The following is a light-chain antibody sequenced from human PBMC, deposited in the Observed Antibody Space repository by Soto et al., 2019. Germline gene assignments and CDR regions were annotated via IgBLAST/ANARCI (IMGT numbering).Light chain of an antibody. CDR2: GAS. J-gene: IGKJ1*01. V-gene: IGKV3-20*01. Sequence: EIGLTQSPGTLSLSTGESATLSCRASQSVSSSYLAWYQQKPGQAPRLLFYGASSRATGIPDRFSGRGSGTDFTLTITRLEPEDFAVYYCQQYSSSPLTFGQGTKVDIK. CDR1: QSVSSSY. CDR3: QQYSSSPLT.